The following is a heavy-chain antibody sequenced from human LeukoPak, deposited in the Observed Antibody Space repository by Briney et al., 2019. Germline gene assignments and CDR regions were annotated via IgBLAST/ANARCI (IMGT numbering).Heavy chain of an antibody. D-gene: IGHD2-15*01. CDR2: IGTAGDT. V-gene: IGHV3-13*01. Sequence: GGSLRLSCVTFGFTFSSYDMHWARQATGKGLEWVSAIGTAGDTFYAGSVRGRFTISRENGKNSLYLQMNSLRAEDTAVYYCVRDNPRCCGVIPANIDDYWGQGTLVTVSS. CDR1: GFTFSSYD. J-gene: IGHJ4*02. CDR3: VRDNPRCCGVIPANIDDY.